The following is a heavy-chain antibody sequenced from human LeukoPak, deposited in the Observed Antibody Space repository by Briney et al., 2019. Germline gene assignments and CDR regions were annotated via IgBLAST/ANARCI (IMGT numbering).Heavy chain of an antibody. CDR2: ISDSGGST. D-gene: IGHD6-13*01. Sequence: GGSLRLSCAAPGFTFSSYAMNWVRQAPGKGLEWVSAISDSGGSTYYADSVKGRLTISRDNSKNTLYLQMNSLRAEDTAVYYCAKEVIAAAITFVFDYWGQGTLVTVSS. J-gene: IGHJ4*02. CDR3: AKEVIAAAITFVFDY. CDR1: GFTFSSYA. V-gene: IGHV3-23*01.